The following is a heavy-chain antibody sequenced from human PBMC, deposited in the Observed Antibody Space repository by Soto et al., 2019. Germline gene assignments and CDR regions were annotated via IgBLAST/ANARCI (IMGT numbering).Heavy chain of an antibody. CDR1: GFTFSSDW. Sequence: EVQLVESGGGLVQPGGSLTLSCAASGFTFSSDWMHWVRQAPGKGVEYVSGISSNGIGTYYASSVKGRFTISRDNSRDTVYLQMDSLRPEDMAVYYCARRARADYYYMDVWGKGTTVTVS. J-gene: IGHJ6*03. CDR2: ISSNGIGT. D-gene: IGHD6-6*01. CDR3: ARRARADYYYMDV. V-gene: IGHV3-64*01.